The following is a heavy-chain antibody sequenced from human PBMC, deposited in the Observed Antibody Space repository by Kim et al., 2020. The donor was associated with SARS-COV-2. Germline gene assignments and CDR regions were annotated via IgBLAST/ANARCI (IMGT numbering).Heavy chain of an antibody. CDR1: GYTFPGYY. V-gene: IGHV1-2*06. D-gene: IGHD3-3*01. Sequence: ASVKVSCKASGYTFPGYYMHWVRQAPGQGLEWMGRINPNSGGTNYAQKFQGRVTMTRDTSISTAYMELSRLRSDDTAVYYCARGRYYDFWSGYSGGGINDYWGQGTLVTVSS. CDR2: INPNSGGT. J-gene: IGHJ4*02. CDR3: ARGRYYDFWSGYSGGGINDY.